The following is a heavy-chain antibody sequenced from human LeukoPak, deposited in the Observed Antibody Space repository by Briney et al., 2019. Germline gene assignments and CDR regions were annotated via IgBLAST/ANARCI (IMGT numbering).Heavy chain of an antibody. CDR2: IRWNSGSI. J-gene: IGHJ4*02. V-gene: IGHV3-9*01. D-gene: IGHD6-13*01. Sequence: GGSLRLSCAASGLTFDDYAMHWVRQAPGKGLEWVSGIRWNSGSIGYADSVKGRFTISRDNAKDFLYLQMNSLRAEDTALYYCAKDMGVAATGTGGPIDYWGQGTLVTVSS. CDR1: GLTFDDYA. CDR3: AKDMGVAATGTGGPIDY.